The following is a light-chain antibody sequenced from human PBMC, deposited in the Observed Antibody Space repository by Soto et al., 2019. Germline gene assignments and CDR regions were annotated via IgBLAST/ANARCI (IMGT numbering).Light chain of an antibody. CDR1: SSDVGVYNY. CDR2: DVS. V-gene: IGLV2-14*01. Sequence: QSALTQPASVSGSPGQSITISCTGTSSDVGVYNYVSWYQQHPGKAPKLMIYDVSNRPSGVSNRFSGSKSGNTASLTISGLQAEDEADYYCSSYTSSSTLLYVFGTGTKLTV. J-gene: IGLJ1*01. CDR3: SSYTSSSTLLYV.